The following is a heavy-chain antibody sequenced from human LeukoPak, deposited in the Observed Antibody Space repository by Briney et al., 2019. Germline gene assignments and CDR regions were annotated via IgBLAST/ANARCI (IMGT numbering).Heavy chain of an antibody. CDR2: IYTSGNT. V-gene: IGHV4-4*07. J-gene: IGHJ2*01. D-gene: IGHD4-17*01. Sequence: SETLSLTCTVSGGSISSYYWSWIRQPAGKGLEWIGRIYTSGNTKYNPSLKSRVTMSVDTSKNQFSLKLSSVTAADTAVYYCARGVLATVTYWYFDLWGRGTLVTVSS. CDR3: ARGVLATVTYWYFDL. CDR1: GGSISSYY.